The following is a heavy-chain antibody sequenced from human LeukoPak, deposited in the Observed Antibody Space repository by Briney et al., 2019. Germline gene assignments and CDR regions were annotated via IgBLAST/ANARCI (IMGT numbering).Heavy chain of an antibody. J-gene: IGHJ5*02. CDR1: GGSISSYY. D-gene: IGHD3-10*01. CDR3: VRGRAWFDP. V-gene: IGHV4-59*01. CDR2: IYYSGNT. Sequence: PSETLSLTCTVSGGSISSYYWSWIRQPPGKGLEWIGYIYYSGNTNYNSSLESRVTISVDTSKNQFSLRLNSVTAADTAVYYCVRGRAWFDPWGQGTPVTVSS.